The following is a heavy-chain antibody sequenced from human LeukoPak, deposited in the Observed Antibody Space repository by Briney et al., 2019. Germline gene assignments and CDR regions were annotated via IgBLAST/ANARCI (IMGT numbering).Heavy chain of an antibody. D-gene: IGHD1-20*01. CDR3: ARGQNNWNFLAY. CDR2: INPSSGST. V-gene: IGHV1-46*02. Sequence: GASVKLSCKASGYIFNNYYVHWLRQAPGQGPEGMGLINPSSGSTNYAQKFQGRVTMTRDMSTSTVYMELSGLIFEDTAVYFCARGQNNWNFLAYWGQGALVTVSS. CDR1: GYIFNNYY. J-gene: IGHJ4*02.